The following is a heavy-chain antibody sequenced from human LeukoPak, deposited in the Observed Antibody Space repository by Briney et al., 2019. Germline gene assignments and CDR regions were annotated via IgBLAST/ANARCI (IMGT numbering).Heavy chain of an antibody. D-gene: IGHD6-13*01. J-gene: IGHJ6*02. CDR3: EAAAGTYHSGMDV. CDR1: GFTFSSYA. V-gene: IGHV3-30-3*01. Sequence: GGSLRLSCAASGFTFSSYAMSWVRQAPGKGLEWVAVISYDGSNKYYADSVKGRFTISRDNSKSTLYLQMNSLRAEVTAVYYCEAAAGTYHSGMDVWGQGTTVTVSS. CDR2: ISYDGSNK.